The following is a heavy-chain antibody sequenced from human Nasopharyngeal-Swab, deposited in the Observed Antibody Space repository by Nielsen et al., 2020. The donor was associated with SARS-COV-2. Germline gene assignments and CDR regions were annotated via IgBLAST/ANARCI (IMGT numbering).Heavy chain of an antibody. CDR2: IDPSGST. CDR1: GGSISSGGYS. Sequence: SETLSLTCTVSGGSISSGGYSWSWIRQPPGKGLEWIGEIDPSGSTNYNPSLKSRVTISVDKSESQFSLKLTSVTAADTAVYYCVGNGYFCLEHWDQGALVIVSS. V-gene: IGHV4-30-2*01. CDR3: VGNGYFCLEH. J-gene: IGHJ4*02. D-gene: IGHD6-13*01.